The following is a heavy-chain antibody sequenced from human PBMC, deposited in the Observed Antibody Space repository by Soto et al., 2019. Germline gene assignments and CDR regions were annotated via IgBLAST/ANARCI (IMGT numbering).Heavy chain of an antibody. V-gene: IGHV3-48*01. D-gene: IGHD2-8*01. Sequence: GGSLRLSCAASGFTFSSYSMNWVRQAPGKGLEWVSYISSSSSTIYYADSVKGRFTISRDNAKNSLYLQMNSLRAEDTAVYYCARSNSFDCTNGVCDVGRYYYYMDVWGKGTTVTVSS. CDR3: ARSNSFDCTNGVCDVGRYYYYMDV. J-gene: IGHJ6*03. CDR2: ISSSSSTI. CDR1: GFTFSSYS.